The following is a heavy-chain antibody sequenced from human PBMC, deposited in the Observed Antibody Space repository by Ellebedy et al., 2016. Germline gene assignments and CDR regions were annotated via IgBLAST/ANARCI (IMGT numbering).Heavy chain of an antibody. CDR3: ARDPPGDQGYDY. CDR1: GGSFSGYY. Sequence: SETLSLTXAVYGGSFSGYYWSWIRQPPGKGLEWIGEINHSGSTNYNPSLKSRVTISVDTSKNQFSLQLNSVTPEDTAVYYCARDPPGDQGYDYWGQGTPVTVSS. J-gene: IGHJ4*02. V-gene: IGHV4-34*01. D-gene: IGHD7-27*01. CDR2: INHSGST.